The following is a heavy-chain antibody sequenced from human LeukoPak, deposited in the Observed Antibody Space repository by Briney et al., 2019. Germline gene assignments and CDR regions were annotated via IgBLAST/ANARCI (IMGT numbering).Heavy chain of an antibody. D-gene: IGHD4-17*01. CDR1: GYTFASYA. CDR2: INAGNGNT. Sequence: ASVKVSCKASGYTFASYAMHWVRQAPGQRLEWMGWINAGNGNTKYSQKFQGRVTITRDTSASTAYMELSSLRSEDTAVYYCARDRTYGDYEPWGQGTLVTVSS. J-gene: IGHJ5*02. V-gene: IGHV1-3*01. CDR3: ARDRTYGDYEP.